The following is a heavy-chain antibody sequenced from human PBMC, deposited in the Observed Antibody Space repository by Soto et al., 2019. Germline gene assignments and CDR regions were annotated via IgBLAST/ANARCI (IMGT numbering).Heavy chain of an antibody. D-gene: IGHD3-22*01. CDR3: ARQIYDSDTGPNFQYYFDS. J-gene: IGHJ4*02. V-gene: IGHV5-10-1*01. Sequence: GESLQISCKGSGYSFAGYWITWVRQKPGKGLEWMGRIDPSDSQTYYSPSFRGHVTISVTKSITTVFLQWSSLRASDTAMYYCARQIYDSDTGPNFQYYFDSWGQGTPVTVSS. CDR1: GYSFAGYW. CDR2: IDPSDSQT.